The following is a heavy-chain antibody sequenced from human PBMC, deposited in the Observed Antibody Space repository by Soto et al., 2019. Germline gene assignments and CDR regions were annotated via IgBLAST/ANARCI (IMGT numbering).Heavy chain of an antibody. CDR1: GFTFSSYG. CDR2: IWYDGSNK. J-gene: IGHJ6*03. CDR3: ARDSGPHYDFWSGYYGLSPYYYYMDV. D-gene: IGHD3-3*01. Sequence: GGSLRLSCAASGFTFSSYGMHWVRQAPGKGLEWVAVIWYDGSNKYYADSVKGRFTISRDNSKNTLYLQMNSLRAEDTAVYYCARDSGPHYDFWSGYYGLSPYYYYMDVWGKGTTVTVSS. V-gene: IGHV3-33*01.